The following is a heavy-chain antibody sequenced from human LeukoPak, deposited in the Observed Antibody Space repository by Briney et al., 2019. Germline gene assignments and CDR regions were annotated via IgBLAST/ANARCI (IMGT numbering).Heavy chain of an antibody. V-gene: IGHV4-34*01. CDR1: GGSFSGYY. J-gene: IGHJ3*02. CDR2: INHSGST. D-gene: IGHD2-2*01. Sequence: SETLSLTCAVYGGSFSGYYWSWIRQPPGKGLEWIGEINHSGSTNYNPSLKSRVTISVDTSKNQFSLKLSSVTAADTAVYYCARGRVVPAAPDAFDIWGQGTMVTVSS. CDR3: ARGRVVPAAPDAFDI.